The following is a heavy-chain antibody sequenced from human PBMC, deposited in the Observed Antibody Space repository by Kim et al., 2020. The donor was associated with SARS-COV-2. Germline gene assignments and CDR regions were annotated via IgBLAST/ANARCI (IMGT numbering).Heavy chain of an antibody. J-gene: IGHJ6*01. CDR2: ISYDGTNK. D-gene: IGHD6-19*01. Sequence: GGSLRLSCAASGFTFRNYARHWVRQAPGKGPEWVSVISYDGTNKYYADSVKGRFTISRDNSNDTLYLHMKNLRIDDTALYYFATDLAQWLASRYFYGMDV. CDR3: ATDLAQWLASRYFYGMDV. CDR1: GFTFRNYA. V-gene: IGHV3-30-3*01.